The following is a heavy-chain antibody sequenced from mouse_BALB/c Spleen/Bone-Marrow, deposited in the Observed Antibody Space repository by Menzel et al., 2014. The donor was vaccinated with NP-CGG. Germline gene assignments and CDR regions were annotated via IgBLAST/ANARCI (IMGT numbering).Heavy chain of an antibody. D-gene: IGHD1-1*01. CDR3: ARDSRSTVSHFDY. V-gene: IGHV7-3*02. CDR1: GFTFTDYY. Sequence: EVKLVESGGGLVQPGGSLRLSCATSGFTFTDYYMNWVRQPPGKALEWLGFIKNKANGYTTEYSASVKGRFTISSDNSQSILYLQMNTLRAEDSATYYCARDSRSTVSHFDYWGQGTTLTVSS. J-gene: IGHJ2*01. CDR2: IKNKANGYTT.